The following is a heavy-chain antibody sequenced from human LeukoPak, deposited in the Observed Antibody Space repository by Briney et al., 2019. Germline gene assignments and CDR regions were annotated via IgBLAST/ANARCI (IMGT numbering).Heavy chain of an antibody. V-gene: IGHV1-2*02. J-gene: IGHJ4*02. CDR2: VNPNSGGT. CDR3: ARGSQLFDY. D-gene: IGHD1-1*01. Sequence: GASVKGSCKASGYTFTGYDMHWVPQAPGQGLEWMGWVNPNSGGTNYGQKFQGRVTMTRDTSISTAYMELSRLRSDDTAVYYCARGSQLFDYWGQGTLVTVSS. CDR1: GYTFTGYD.